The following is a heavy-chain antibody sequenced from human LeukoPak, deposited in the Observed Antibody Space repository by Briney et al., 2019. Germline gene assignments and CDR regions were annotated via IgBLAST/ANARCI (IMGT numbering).Heavy chain of an antibody. CDR1: GGSISSGGYY. Sequence: SETLSLTCTVFGGSISSGGYYWRWIRQHPGKGLEWIGYIYYSGSTYYNPSLKSRVTISVDTSKNQFSLKLSSVTAADTAVYYCARHRKGTTVTTYDYWGQGTLVTVSS. V-gene: IGHV4-31*03. J-gene: IGHJ4*02. CDR3: ARHRKGTTVTTYDY. D-gene: IGHD4-17*01. CDR2: IYYSGST.